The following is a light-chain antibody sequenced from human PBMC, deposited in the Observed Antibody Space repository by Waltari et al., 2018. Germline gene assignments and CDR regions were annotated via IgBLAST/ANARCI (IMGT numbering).Light chain of an antibody. CDR1: ESVPANY. CDR2: GAS. CDR3: QQYGETPWT. V-gene: IGKV3-20*01. Sequence: EIVLTQSPGTLSLSPGERATLSCRATESVPANYLAWYQQKPGQAPRLLISGASSRATGIPDRFSGRGSGTDFTLTIARLEPEDFAVYYCQQYGETPWTFGQGTKVDIK. J-gene: IGKJ1*01.